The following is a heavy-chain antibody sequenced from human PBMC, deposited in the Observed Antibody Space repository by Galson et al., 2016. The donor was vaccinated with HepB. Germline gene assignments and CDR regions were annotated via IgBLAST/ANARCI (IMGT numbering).Heavy chain of an antibody. J-gene: IGHJ6*02. CDR1: GFAFSTYG. CDR3: AKGLAYCSGPSCLSYSDSPGGGMDV. D-gene: IGHD2-2*01. Sequence: SLRLSCAASGFAFSTYGMHWVRPAPGKGLEWVAVIWYDGNNEYYPDSVKGRFPIYRDNSKNMLYLQMYSLRVEDTAVYYCAKGLAYCSGPSCLSYSDSPGGGMDVWGQGTTVTVSS. V-gene: IGHV3-33*06. CDR2: IWYDGNNE.